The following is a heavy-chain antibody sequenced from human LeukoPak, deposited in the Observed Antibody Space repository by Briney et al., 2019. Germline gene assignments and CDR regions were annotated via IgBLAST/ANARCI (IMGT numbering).Heavy chain of an antibody. CDR1: GYTFASYY. CDR2: IYPRDGST. Sequence: ASVKVSCKASGYTFASYYMHWVRQAPGQGLEWMGMIYPRDGSTSYAQKFQGRVTVTRDTSTSTVHMELSGLRSEDTAVYYCARDQEGFDYWGQGTLVTVSS. V-gene: IGHV1-46*01. J-gene: IGHJ4*02. CDR3: ARDQEGFDY.